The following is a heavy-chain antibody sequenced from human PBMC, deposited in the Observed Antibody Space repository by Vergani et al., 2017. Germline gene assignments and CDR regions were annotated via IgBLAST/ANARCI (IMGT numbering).Heavy chain of an antibody. V-gene: IGHV1-24*01. CDR2: FDPEDGET. CDR1: GYTFTDSY. J-gene: IGHJ4*02. Sequence: QVQLVQSGAEVKKPGASVTVSCKASGYTFTDSYIHWVRQAPGKGLEWMGGFDPEDGETIYAQKFQGRVTMTEETSTDTAYMELSSLRSEDTAVYYCATPQWGGPRWPYYFDYWGQGTLVTVSS. D-gene: IGHD6-19*01. CDR3: ATPQWGGPRWPYYFDY.